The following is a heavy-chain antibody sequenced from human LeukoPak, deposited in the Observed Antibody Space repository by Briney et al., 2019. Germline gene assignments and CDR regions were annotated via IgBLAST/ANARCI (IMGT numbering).Heavy chain of an antibody. D-gene: IGHD3-9*01. Sequence: SETLSLTCTVSGGSISSGDYYWSWIRQHPGRGLQWIGYTYYSGSTSYNPSLQSRVNISEDTSKNQFSLRVDSVTAADTAVYYCARTNRDVLTGYAIDCWGQRTLVTVSS. CDR2: TYYSGST. V-gene: IGHV4-30-4*01. CDR3: ARTNRDVLTGYAIDC. J-gene: IGHJ4*02. CDR1: GGSISSGDYY.